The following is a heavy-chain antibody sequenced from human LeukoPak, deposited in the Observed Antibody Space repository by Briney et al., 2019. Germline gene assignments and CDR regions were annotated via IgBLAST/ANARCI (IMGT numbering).Heavy chain of an antibody. Sequence: SGGSLRLSCAASGFTFSSYSMNWVRQAPGKGLEWVSLISSSTGYIYYADSVKGRFTISRDNAKNSLYLQMNSLRDEDAAVYYCARDRRNWNDGSLRLDYWGQGTLVTVSS. J-gene: IGHJ4*02. CDR2: ISSSTGYI. V-gene: IGHV3-21*01. CDR1: GFTFSSYS. D-gene: IGHD1-1*01. CDR3: ARDRRNWNDGSLRLDY.